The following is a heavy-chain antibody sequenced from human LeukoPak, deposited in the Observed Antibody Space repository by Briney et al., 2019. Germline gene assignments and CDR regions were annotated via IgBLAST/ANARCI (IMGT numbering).Heavy chain of an antibody. Sequence: PGGSLRLSCAGSGFRFSDYFMSWVRQAPGKGLEWVSYISNSGGSTTYADSVRGRFTVSRDNTMNSLYLQMNSLRVEDTAVYYCARDLAYGYEEFDYWGQGTLVTVSS. CDR3: ARDLAYGYEEFDY. J-gene: IGHJ4*02. V-gene: IGHV3-11*01. CDR1: GFRFSDYF. CDR2: ISNSGGST. D-gene: IGHD5-18*01.